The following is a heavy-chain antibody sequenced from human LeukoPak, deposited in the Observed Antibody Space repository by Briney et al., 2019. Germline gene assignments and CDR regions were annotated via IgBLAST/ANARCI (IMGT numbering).Heavy chain of an antibody. CDR1: GFTFDDYA. CDR3: VKDARSAYLYWYFDL. CDR2: ISWNSCSV. J-gene: IGHJ2*01. D-gene: IGHD3-22*01. V-gene: IGHV3-9*01. Sequence: GGSLRLSCAASGFTFDDYAIHWVGQAPGKGLEWVSGISWNSCSVGYADSVRGRFTISRDNAKNSLYVQMNSLRPEDTALYYCVKDARSAYLYWYFDLWGRGTPVTVSS.